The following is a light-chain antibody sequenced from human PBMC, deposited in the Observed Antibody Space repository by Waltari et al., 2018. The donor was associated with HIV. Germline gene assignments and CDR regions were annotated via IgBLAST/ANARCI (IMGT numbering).Light chain of an antibody. CDR3: QQYNNWPPGYT. V-gene: IGKV3-15*01. CDR2: DAS. Sequence: ETVMTQSPATLFVYPGERATLLCRASQRISSDLAWYQQKPGQAPRLLMYDASTRATGIPARFSGSGSGTEFTLTSSSLQSEDFAVYYCQQYNNWPPGYTFGQGTKLQIK. CDR1: QRISSD. J-gene: IGKJ2*01.